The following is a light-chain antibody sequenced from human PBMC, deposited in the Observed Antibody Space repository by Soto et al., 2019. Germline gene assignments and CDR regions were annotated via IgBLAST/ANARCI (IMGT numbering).Light chain of an antibody. J-gene: IGLJ2*01. Sequence: QSVLTQPASVSGSPGQSITISCTGTSSDVGSYNLVSWYQHYPGTAPKLMISEVTKRPSGVSNRFSGSKSGNTASLTISGLQAEDEADYYCSSYADSHTFLLFGGGTKLTV. CDR2: EVT. CDR3: SSYADSHTFLL. CDR1: SSDVGSYNL. V-gene: IGLV2-23*02.